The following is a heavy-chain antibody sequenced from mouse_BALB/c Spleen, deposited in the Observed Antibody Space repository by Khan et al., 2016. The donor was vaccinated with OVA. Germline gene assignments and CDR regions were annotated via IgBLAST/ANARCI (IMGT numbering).Heavy chain of an antibody. D-gene: IGHD1-1*01. CDR2: IDPYNGGT. V-gene: IGHV1S135*01. Sequence: EVQLQESGPELVKPGASVKVSCKASGYSFTDYNMFWVKQSHGKSLEWIGYIDPYNGGTSYNQKFKDKATLTVDKSSSTAFMHLNSLTSEDSAVLYCARTDYYDNSYYFDYWGQGTTLTVSS. CDR1: GYSFTDYN. CDR3: ARTDYYDNSYYFDY. J-gene: IGHJ2*01.